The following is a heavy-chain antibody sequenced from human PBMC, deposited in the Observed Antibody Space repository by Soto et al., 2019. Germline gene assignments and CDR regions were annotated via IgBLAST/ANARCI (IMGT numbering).Heavy chain of an antibody. CDR3: ARAHCSSTSGYHYYYYGMDV. V-gene: IGHV1-2*02. CDR1: GYTFTGYY. CDR2: INPNSGGT. Sequence: ASVKVSCKASGYTFTGYYMHWVRQAPGQGLEWMGWINPNSGGTNYAQKFQGRVTMTRDTSISTAYMELSRLRSDDTAVYYCARAHCSSTSGYHYYYYGMDVWGQGTTVTVSS. D-gene: IGHD2-2*01. J-gene: IGHJ6*02.